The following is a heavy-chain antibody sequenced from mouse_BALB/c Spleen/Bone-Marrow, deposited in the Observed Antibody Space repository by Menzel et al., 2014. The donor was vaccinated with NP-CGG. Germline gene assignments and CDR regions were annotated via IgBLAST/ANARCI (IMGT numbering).Heavy chain of an antibody. CDR3: ARYDGYSDNAMDY. D-gene: IGHD2-3*01. J-gene: IGHJ4*01. Sequence: EVKVVESGGGLVQPGGSLRLSCATSGFTFTDYYMNWVRQPPGKALEWLGFIRNRANGYTTEFSASVKGRFTISRDNSQSILYLQINTLRAEDSATYYCARYDGYSDNAMDYWGQGTSVTVSP. CDR1: GFTFTDYY. CDR2: IRNRANGYTT. V-gene: IGHV7-3*02.